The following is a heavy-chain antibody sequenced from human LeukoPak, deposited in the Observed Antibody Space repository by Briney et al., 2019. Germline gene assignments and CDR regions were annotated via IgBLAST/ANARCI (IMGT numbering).Heavy chain of an antibody. CDR2: IRYDGSNT. J-gene: IGHJ4*02. D-gene: IGHD3-10*01. CDR3: AKSYSSGSGSYSAGHFDY. Sequence: GGSLRLSCAVSGFTFSSYGMHWVRQAPGKGLEWVAFIRYDGSNTYYADSVKGRFTISRDNSKNTLYLQMGTLRAEDTAVYYCAKSYSSGSGSYSAGHFDYWGQGTLVTVSS. CDR1: GFTFSSYG. V-gene: IGHV3-30*02.